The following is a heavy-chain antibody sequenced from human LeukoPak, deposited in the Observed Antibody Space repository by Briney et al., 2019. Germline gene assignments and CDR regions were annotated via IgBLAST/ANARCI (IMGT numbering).Heavy chain of an antibody. V-gene: IGHV3-21*01. CDR1: GFTFSSYS. Sequence: GGSLRLSCAASGFTFSSYSMNWVRQAPGKGLEWVSSISSSRSYIYYADSVKGRFTISRDNAKNSLYLQMNSLRAEDTAVYYCARGYCSGGSCYGKFDYWGQGTLVTVSS. D-gene: IGHD2-15*01. CDR3: ARGYCSGGSCYGKFDY. CDR2: ISSSRSYI. J-gene: IGHJ4*02.